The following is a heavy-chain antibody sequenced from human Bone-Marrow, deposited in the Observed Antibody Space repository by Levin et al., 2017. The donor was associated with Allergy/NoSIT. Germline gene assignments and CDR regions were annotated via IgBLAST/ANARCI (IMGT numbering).Heavy chain of an antibody. CDR2: THYISNWYN. CDR3: DGVGSPGRGQLVQFCDS. D-gene: IGHD6-6*01. CDR1: GDSVSSNSAG. Sequence: SQTLSLTCVISGDSVSSNSAGWNWIRQSPSRGLEWLVRTHYISNWYNDYAPSVKSRITINPDTSKNHFSLQLNSVPPADTPVYYGDGVGSPGRGQLVQFCDSWGQGIQVIVSS. V-gene: IGHV6-1*01. J-gene: IGHJ4*02.